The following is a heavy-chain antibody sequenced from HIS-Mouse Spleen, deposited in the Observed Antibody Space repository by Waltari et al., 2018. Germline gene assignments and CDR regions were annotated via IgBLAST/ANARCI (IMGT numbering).Heavy chain of an antibody. CDR2: IYYSGST. CDR3: AGGGDSSGYYDPPIDY. Sequence: QLQLQESGPGLVKPSETLSLTCTVSGGSISSSSYYWGWIRQPPGKGLEWIGSIYYSGSTYYNPSLKSRVTISVDTSKNQFSLKLSSVTAADTAVYYCAGGGDSSGYYDPPIDYWGQGTLVTVSS. D-gene: IGHD3-22*01. CDR1: GGSISSSSYY. V-gene: IGHV4-39*07. J-gene: IGHJ4*02.